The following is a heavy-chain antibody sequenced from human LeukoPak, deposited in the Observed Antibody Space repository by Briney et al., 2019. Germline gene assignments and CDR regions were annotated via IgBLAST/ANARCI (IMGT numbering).Heavy chain of an antibody. J-gene: IGHJ4*02. V-gene: IGHV4-4*07. D-gene: IGHD3-22*01. Sequence: SETLSLTCTVSGGSISSYYWSWIRQPAGNGLEGIGRIYTSGSTNYTPSLKSRVTMSVDTSKHQSSLELSSVTAADTAVYYCARSHSSGYYLFEYWGQGNMVTVSS. CDR3: ARSHSSGYYLFEY. CDR1: GGSISSYY. CDR2: IYTSGST.